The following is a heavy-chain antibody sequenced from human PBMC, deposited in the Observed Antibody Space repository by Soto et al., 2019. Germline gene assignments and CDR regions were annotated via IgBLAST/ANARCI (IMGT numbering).Heavy chain of an antibody. J-gene: IGHJ6*02. Sequence: GASVKVSCKASGGTFSSYAISWVRQAPGQGLEWMGGIIPIFGTANYAQKFQGRATITADESTSTAYMELSSLRSEDTAVYYCAGSTKQIVVVPAALFYYYYGMDVWGQGTTVTVSS. D-gene: IGHD2-2*01. V-gene: IGHV1-69*13. CDR3: AGSTKQIVVVPAALFYYYYGMDV. CDR1: GGTFSSYA. CDR2: IIPIFGTA.